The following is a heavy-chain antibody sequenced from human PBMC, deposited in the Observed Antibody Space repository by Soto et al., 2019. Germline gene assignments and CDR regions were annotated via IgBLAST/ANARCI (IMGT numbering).Heavy chain of an antibody. V-gene: IGHV4-31*11. Sequence: SETLSLTCAVSGYSISSGYYWGWLRQPPGKGLEWIGYIYYSGSTYYNPSLKSRVTISVDTSKNQFSLKLSSVTAADTAVYYCARDLTTKDYGGNVYYYYGMDVWGQGTTVTVSS. J-gene: IGHJ6*02. CDR2: IYYSGST. D-gene: IGHD4-17*01. CDR1: GYSISSGYY. CDR3: ARDLTTKDYGGNVYYYYGMDV.